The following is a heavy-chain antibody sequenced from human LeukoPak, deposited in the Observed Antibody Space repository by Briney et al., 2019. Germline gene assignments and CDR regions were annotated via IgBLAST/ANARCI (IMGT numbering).Heavy chain of an antibody. CDR3: AKGEALLWFGEEDYYYMDV. J-gene: IGHJ6*03. CDR1: GFTFDDYA. CDR2: ISGDGGST. D-gene: IGHD3-10*01. V-gene: IGHV3-43*02. Sequence: GSLRLSCADSGFTFDDYAMHWVRQAPGKGLEWVSLISGDGGSTYYADSVKGRFTISRDNSKNSLYLQMNSLRTEDTALYYCAKGEALLWFGEEDYYYMDVWGKGTTVTVSS.